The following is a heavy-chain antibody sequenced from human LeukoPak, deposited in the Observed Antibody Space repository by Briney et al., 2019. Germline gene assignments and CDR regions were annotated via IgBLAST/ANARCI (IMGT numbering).Heavy chain of an antibody. CDR2: ISAYNGDT. J-gene: IGHJ4*02. CDR3: ARAVGDYGDYVGY. CDR1: GYTFSSFG. D-gene: IGHD4-17*01. V-gene: IGHV1-18*01. Sequence: VASVKVSCKASGYTFSSFGITWVRQAPGQGLEWMGWISAYNGDTKYAQKFQGRVTMTTDTSTSTAYMEVTSLRSDDTAVYYCARAVGDYGDYVGYWGQGTLVTVSS.